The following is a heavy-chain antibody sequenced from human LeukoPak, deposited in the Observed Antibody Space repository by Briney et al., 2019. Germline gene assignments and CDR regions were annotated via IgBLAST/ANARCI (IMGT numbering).Heavy chain of an antibody. J-gene: IGHJ3*02. CDR3: ARIEWERLGRAFDI. Sequence: GGSLRLSCAASGFTFSSYWMNWARQAPGKGLEWVASINHNGNVNYYVDSVKGRFTISRDNAKNSLYLQMSNLRAEDTAVYYCARIEWERLGRAFDIWGQGTMVTVSS. D-gene: IGHD1-26*01. CDR2: INHNGNVN. CDR1: GFTFSSYW. V-gene: IGHV3-7*03.